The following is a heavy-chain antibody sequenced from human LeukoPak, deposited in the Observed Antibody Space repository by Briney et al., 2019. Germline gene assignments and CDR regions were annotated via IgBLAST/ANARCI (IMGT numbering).Heavy chain of an antibody. D-gene: IGHD3-22*01. CDR2: INHSGST. CDR3: ARKYYYDSSGYYMGVYFDY. J-gene: IGHJ4*02. V-gene: IGHV4-39*07. CDR1: GGSISSSSYY. Sequence: PSETLSLTCTVSGGSISSSSYYWSWIRQPPGKGLEWIGEINHSGSTNYNPSLKSRVTISVDTSKNQFSLKLSSVTAADTAVYYCARKYYYDSSGYYMGVYFDYWGQGTLVTVSS.